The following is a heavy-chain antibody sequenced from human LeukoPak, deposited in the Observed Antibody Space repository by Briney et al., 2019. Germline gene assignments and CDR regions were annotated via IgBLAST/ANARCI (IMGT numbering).Heavy chain of an antibody. CDR3: ARDGTMVRGGGDY. D-gene: IGHD3-10*01. CDR2: INPNSGGT. CDR1: GYTFTGYH. Sequence: ASVKVSCKASGYTFTGYHIHWVRQAPGQGPEWMAWINPNSGGTNYAQKFQGRVTMTRDTSISTAYMELSRLRSDDTAVYYCARDGTMVRGGGDYWGQGTLVTVSS. V-gene: IGHV1-2*02. J-gene: IGHJ4*02.